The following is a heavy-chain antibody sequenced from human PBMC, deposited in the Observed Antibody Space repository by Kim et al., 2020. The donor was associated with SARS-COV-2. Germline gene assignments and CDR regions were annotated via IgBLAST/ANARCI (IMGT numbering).Heavy chain of an antibody. Sequence: GGSLRLSCAASGFTFSSYGMHWVRQAPGKGLEWVTVIWYDGSNKYYADSVKGRFTISRDNSKNTLYLQMNSLRAEDTAVYYCARGLENYYGSGSYPWFDPWGQGTLVTVSS. CDR3: ARGLENYYGSGSYPWFDP. D-gene: IGHD3-10*01. CDR1: GFTFSSYG. V-gene: IGHV3-33*08. J-gene: IGHJ5*02. CDR2: IWYDGSNK.